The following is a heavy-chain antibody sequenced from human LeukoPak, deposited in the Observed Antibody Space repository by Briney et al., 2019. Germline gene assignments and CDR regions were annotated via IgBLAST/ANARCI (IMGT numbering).Heavy chain of an antibody. V-gene: IGHV3-21*01. D-gene: IGHD6-19*01. CDR2: ISSSSSYI. CDR3: ARDSRAAVAGDY. J-gene: IGHJ4*02. CDR1: GFTVSSNY. Sequence: GGSLRLSCAASGFTVSSNYMSWVRQAPGKGLEWVSSISSSSSYIYYADSVKGRFTISRDNAKNSLYLQMNSLRAEDTAVYYCARDSRAAVAGDYWGQGTLVTVSS.